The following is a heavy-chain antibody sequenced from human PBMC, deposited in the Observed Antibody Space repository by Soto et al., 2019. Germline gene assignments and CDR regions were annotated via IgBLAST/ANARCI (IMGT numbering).Heavy chain of an antibody. CDR2: IKFDESVK. D-gene: IGHD2-8*01. CDR3: VKDGGYCSSAACYSPRNHYFDS. Sequence: GGSLRLSCVASGFTFSDYWMSWVRQAPGKGPEWVANIKFDESVKQYVDSVRGRFSISRDNFRNSLFLQMNSLRAGDTAIYYCVKDGGYCSSAACYSPRNHYFDSWGQGTHVTVS. CDR1: GFTFSDYW. J-gene: IGHJ4*02. V-gene: IGHV3-7*03.